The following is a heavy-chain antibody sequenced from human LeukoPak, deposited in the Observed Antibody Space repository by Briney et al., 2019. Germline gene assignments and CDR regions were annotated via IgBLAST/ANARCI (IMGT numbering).Heavy chain of an antibody. Sequence: GGSLRLSCAASGFTFSSYGMHWVRQAPGKGLDWVAYIQYDGSNERYADSMKGRFSISRDSSKNTLYLQMNSLRAEDTAVYYCAKDRCSNGVGCYYYYMDVWGKGTTVTISS. CDR3: AKDRCSNGVGCYYYYMDV. CDR2: IQYDGSNE. J-gene: IGHJ6*03. D-gene: IGHD2-8*01. V-gene: IGHV3-30*02. CDR1: GFTFSSYG.